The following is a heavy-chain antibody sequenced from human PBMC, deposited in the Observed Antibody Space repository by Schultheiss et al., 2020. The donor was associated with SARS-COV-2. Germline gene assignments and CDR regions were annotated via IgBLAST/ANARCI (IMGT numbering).Heavy chain of an antibody. CDR2: IYWDDDK. J-gene: IGHJ4*02. CDR3: ARLPLYDSSSYRVTEFDY. V-gene: IGHV2-5*02. Sequence: SGPTLVKPTQTLTQTCTFSGFSLSTSGVGVGWIRQPPGKALEWLALIYWDDDKRYSPSLKTRLTISKDTSKNQVVLTMTNMDPVDTATYYCARLPLYDSSSYRVTEFDYFGQGTLVTVSS. CDR1: GFSLSTSGVG. D-gene: IGHD3-22*01.